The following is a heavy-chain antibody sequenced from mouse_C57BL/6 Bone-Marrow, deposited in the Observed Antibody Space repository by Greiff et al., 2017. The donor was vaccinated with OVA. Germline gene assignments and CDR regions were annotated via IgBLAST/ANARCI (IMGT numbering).Heavy chain of an antibody. Sequence: QVQLKESGPGLVQPSQSLSITCTVSGFSLTSYGVHWVRQSPGKGLEWLGVIWSGGSTDYNAAFISRLSISKDNSKSQVFFKMNSLQADDTAIYYCARNGGYYGSSYYFDYWGQGTTLTVSS. CDR3: ARNGGYYGSSYYFDY. J-gene: IGHJ2*01. V-gene: IGHV2-2*01. CDR1: GFSLTSYG. D-gene: IGHD1-1*01. CDR2: IWSGGST.